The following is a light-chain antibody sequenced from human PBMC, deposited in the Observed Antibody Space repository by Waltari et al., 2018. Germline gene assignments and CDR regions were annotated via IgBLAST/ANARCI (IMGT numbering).Light chain of an antibody. CDR2: AAS. Sequence: CRASQSVSRTLAWYQQKPGQAPRLLIYAASSRATGIPDRFSGSGSGTDFSLTITRLEPEDVAVYYCQHYVSLPVTFGQGTKVEIK. V-gene: IGKV3-20*01. CDR3: QHYVSLPVT. J-gene: IGKJ1*01. CDR1: QSVSRT.